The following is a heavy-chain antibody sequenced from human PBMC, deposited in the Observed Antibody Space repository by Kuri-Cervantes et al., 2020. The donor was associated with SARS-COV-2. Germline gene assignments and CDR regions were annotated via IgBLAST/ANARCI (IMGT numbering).Heavy chain of an antibody. CDR3: AKDPTATTEYYYAMDV. V-gene: IGHV3-23*01. CDR1: GFTFSSYA. J-gene: IGHJ6*02. CDR2: ISGSGGST. Sequence: GGSLRLSCASFGFTFSSYAMSWVRQTPGKGLEWVSTISGSGGSTYYADSVKGRFTISRDNSKNTLYLQMNSLRAEDTAVYFCAKDPTATTEYYYAMDVWGQGTTVTVSS. D-gene: IGHD1-7*01.